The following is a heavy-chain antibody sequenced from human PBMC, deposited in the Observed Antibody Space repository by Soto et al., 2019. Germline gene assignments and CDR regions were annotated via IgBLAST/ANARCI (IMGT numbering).Heavy chain of an antibody. CDR1: GFTFDDYA. CDR2: ISWNSGSL. CDR3: VKDDYGDYVVGDFDI. J-gene: IGHJ3*02. D-gene: IGHD4-17*01. V-gene: IGHV3-9*01. Sequence: EVQLVASGGGLVQPGRSLRLSCAASGFTFDDYAMHWVRQAPGKGLELVSGISWNSGSLGYADSVQGRFTISRDTAKNALYLHRNQTGAEDTAEFYWVKDDYGDYVVGDFDICSQGTMVIFSS.